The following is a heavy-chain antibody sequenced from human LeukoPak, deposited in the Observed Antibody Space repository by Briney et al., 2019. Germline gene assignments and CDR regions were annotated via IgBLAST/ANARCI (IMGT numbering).Heavy chain of an antibody. Sequence: GASVKVSCKTSGYTFTSYVINWVRQAPGQGLEWMGWINPNTGGTNYAQKFQGRVTMTRDTSISTAYMDLSRLRSDDTAVYYCVQFELDYWGQGTLVTVSS. J-gene: IGHJ4*02. V-gene: IGHV1-2*02. CDR3: VQFELDY. D-gene: IGHD1-7*01. CDR2: INPNTGGT. CDR1: GYTFTSYV.